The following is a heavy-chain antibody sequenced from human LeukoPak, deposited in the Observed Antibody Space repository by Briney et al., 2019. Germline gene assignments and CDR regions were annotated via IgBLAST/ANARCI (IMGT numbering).Heavy chain of an antibody. D-gene: IGHD3-22*01. V-gene: IGHV3-23*01. Sequence: GGSLRLSCAASGFTFSSYGMSWVRQAPGKGLEWVSAIKGRFTISIYNSKNTLYLQMNSLRAEDTAVYYCAKLLYYYDSSQPYWGQGTLVTVSS. CDR1: GFTFSSYG. CDR3: AKLLYYYDSSQPY. J-gene: IGHJ4*02. CDR2: I.